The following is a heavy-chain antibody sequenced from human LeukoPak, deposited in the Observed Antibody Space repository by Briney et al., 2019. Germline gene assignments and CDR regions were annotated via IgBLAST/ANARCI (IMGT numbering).Heavy chain of an antibody. Sequence: GGSLRLSCAASGFTFSTYAMSWVRQAPGKGLEWVSYISSSSSTIYYADSVKGRFTISRDNAKNSLYLQMNSLRAEDTAVYYCATEGWYQLRALRYWGQGTLVTVSS. V-gene: IGHV3-48*04. CDR1: GFTFSTYA. D-gene: IGHD2-2*01. J-gene: IGHJ4*02. CDR2: ISSSSSTI. CDR3: ATEGWYQLRALRY.